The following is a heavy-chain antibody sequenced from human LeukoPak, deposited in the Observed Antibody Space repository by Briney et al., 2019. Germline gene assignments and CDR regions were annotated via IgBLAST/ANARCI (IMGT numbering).Heavy chain of an antibody. CDR1: GYTFTGYY. Sequence: VSVKVSCKASGYTFTGYYMHWVRQAPGQGLEWMGWINPNSGGTNYAQKFQGRVTMTRDTSISTAYMELSRLRSDDTAVYYCARAALYCSSTSCYNYFDYWGQGTLVTVSS. J-gene: IGHJ4*02. CDR2: INPNSGGT. D-gene: IGHD2-2*02. CDR3: ARAALYCSSTSCYNYFDY. V-gene: IGHV1-2*02.